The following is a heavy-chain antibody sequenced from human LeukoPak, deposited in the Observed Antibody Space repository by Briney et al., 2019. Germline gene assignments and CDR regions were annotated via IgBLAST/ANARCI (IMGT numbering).Heavy chain of an antibody. CDR2: IIPIFGTA. J-gene: IGHJ4*02. CDR1: GGTFSSYA. D-gene: IGHD3-10*01. CDR3: AVNYYGSGSYYKIQVDY. V-gene: IGHV1-69*13. Sequence: GASVKVSCKASGGTFSSYAVSWVRQAPGQGLEWMGGIIPIFGTANYAQKFQGRVTITADESTSTAYMELSSLRSEDTAVYYCAVNYYGSGSYYKIQVDYWGQGTLVTVSS.